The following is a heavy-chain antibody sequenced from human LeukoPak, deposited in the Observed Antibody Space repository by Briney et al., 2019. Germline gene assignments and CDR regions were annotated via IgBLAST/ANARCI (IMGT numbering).Heavy chain of an antibody. D-gene: IGHD4/OR15-4a*01. CDR1: GGSISSSSYY. CDR3: ARPLTYYYYMDV. V-gene: IGHV4-39*01. CDR2: IYYSGST. J-gene: IGHJ6*03. Sequence: SETLSLTCSVSGGSISSSSYYWAWIRQPPGKGLEWIGSIYYSGSTYYNPSLKSRVTISVDTSKNQFSLKLNSVTAADTAEYYCARPLTYYYYMDVWGKGTTVTVSS.